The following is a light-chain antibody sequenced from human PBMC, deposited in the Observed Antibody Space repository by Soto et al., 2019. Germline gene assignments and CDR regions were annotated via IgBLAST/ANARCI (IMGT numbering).Light chain of an antibody. CDR1: QALSSSS. J-gene: IGKJ5*01. CDR3: QQYSHLIT. V-gene: IGKV3-20*01. Sequence: EILLTQSPGTLSLSPGESGTLSCRAGQALSSSSLAWYQQKPGQAPRLLIYGASTRASGIPDRFSGGGSGTDFTFTISSLQPEDIATYYCQQYSHLITFGQGTRLEIK. CDR2: GAS.